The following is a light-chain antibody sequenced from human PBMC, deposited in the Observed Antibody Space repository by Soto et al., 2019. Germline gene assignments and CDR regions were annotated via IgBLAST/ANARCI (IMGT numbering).Light chain of an antibody. Sequence: EIVMTQSPATLSVSPGERATLSCRASQSVSSNLARYQQKPGQAPRLLIYGASTRATGIPARFSGSGSGTEFTLIISSLQSEDFAVYYCQQYNNWSYTFGQGTKLEIK. CDR1: QSVSSN. V-gene: IGKV3-15*01. CDR2: GAS. J-gene: IGKJ2*01. CDR3: QQYNNWSYT.